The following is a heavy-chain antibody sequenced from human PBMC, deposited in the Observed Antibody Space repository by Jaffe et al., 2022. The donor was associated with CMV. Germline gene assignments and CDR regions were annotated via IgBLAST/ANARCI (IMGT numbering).Heavy chain of an antibody. J-gene: IGHJ6*03. Sequence: EVQLVESGGGLVKPGGSLRLSCAASGFTFSNAWMSWVRQAPGKGLEWVGRIKSKTDGGTTDYAAPVKGRFTISRDDSKNTLYLQMNSLKTEDTAVYYCTTGCIARSGGSCYPNYYYYYMDVWGKGTTVTVSS. CDR2: IKSKTDGGTT. V-gene: IGHV3-15*01. CDR1: GFTFSNAW. D-gene: IGHD2-15*01. CDR3: TTGCIARSGGSCYPNYYYYYMDV.